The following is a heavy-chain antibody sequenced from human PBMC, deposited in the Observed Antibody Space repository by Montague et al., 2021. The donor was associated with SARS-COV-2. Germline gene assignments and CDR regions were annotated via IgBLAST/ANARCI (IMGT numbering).Heavy chain of an antibody. D-gene: IGHD6-13*01. Sequence: SLRLSCEASGFTVSSNYMSWVRQAPGKGLEWVTVIYSGGSTYYADSVKVRFTISRDNSKNTLYLQMNRLRAEDTAVYYCARDQRSCSFEAWRPTGYYYGMDVWDQGTTVTVSS. CDR1: GFTVSSNY. V-gene: IGHV3-66*01. J-gene: IGHJ6*02. CDR2: IYSGGST. CDR3: ARDQRSCSFEAWRPTGYYYGMDV.